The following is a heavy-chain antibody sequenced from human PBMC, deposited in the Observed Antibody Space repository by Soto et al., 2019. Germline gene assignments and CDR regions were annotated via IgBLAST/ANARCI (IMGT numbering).Heavy chain of an antibody. CDR2: IYYSGST. V-gene: IGHV4-59*01. CDR1: GGSISSYY. J-gene: IGHJ6*02. D-gene: IGHD1-7*01. CDR3: ARVNYPHIPYYYYYGMDV. Sequence: QVQLQESGPGLVKPSETLSLTCTVSGGSISSYYWSWIRQPPGKGLEWIGYIYYSGSTNYNPSLKSRVTISVDTSKNQFSLKLSSVTAADTAVYYCARVNYPHIPYYYYYGMDVWGQGTTVTVSS.